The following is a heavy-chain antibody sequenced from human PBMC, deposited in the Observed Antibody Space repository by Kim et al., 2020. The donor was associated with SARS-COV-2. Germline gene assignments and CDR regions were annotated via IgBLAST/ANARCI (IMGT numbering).Heavy chain of an antibody. D-gene: IGHD2-2*02. CDR3: ARERSYCSSTSCYTNWFDP. CDR2: IYYSGST. V-gene: IGHV4-59*01. CDR1: GGSISSYY. J-gene: IGHJ5*02. Sequence: SETLSLTCTVSGGSISSYYWSWIRQPPGKGLEWIGYIYYSGSTNYNPSLKSRVTISVDTSKNQFSLNLSSVPAADTAVYYCARERSYCSSTSCYTNWFDPWGQGTLVTVSS.